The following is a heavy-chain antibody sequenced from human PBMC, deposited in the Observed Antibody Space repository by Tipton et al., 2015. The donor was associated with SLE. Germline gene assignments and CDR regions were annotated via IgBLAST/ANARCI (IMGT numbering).Heavy chain of an antibody. CDR2: INPNSGGT. D-gene: IGHD3-3*01. Sequence: QLVQSGPEVKKPGASVKVSCKASGYAFYGYYMHWVRQAPGQGLEWMGRINPNSGGTNYAQKFQGRVTMTRDTSISTAYMELRSLRSEDTAVYYCARGVEWWPYYMDVWGKGTTVTVSS. J-gene: IGHJ6*03. CDR3: ARGVEWWPYYMDV. V-gene: IGHV1-2*06. CDR1: GYAFYGYY.